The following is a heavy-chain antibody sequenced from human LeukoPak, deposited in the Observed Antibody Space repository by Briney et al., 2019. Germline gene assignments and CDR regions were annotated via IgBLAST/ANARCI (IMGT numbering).Heavy chain of an antibody. CDR1: GGSISSYY. V-gene: IGHV4-59*01. CDR3: AREGYRSGWENYFDY. J-gene: IGHJ4*02. Sequence: SETLSLTCTVSGGSISSYYWSWIRQPAGKGLEWIGYIYYSGSTKYNPSLKSRVTISVDTSKNQFSLKLSSVTAADTAVYYCAREGYRSGWENYFDYWGQGTLVTVSS. CDR2: IYYSGST. D-gene: IGHD6-19*01.